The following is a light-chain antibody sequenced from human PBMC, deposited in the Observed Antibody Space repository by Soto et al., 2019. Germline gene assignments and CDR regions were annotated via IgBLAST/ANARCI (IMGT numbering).Light chain of an antibody. CDR3: QKRKSRLT. CDR2: DAS. V-gene: IGKV3-11*01. J-gene: IGKJ4*01. CDR1: QSVSNY. Sequence: DIVLTQSPATLSLSPGERATLSCRASQSVSNYLAWYQQKPGQAPRLLIYDASNRAPGIPARFSGSGSGADFSLTISSLEPEYFSVYYCQKRKSRLTFGGGTKVEIK.